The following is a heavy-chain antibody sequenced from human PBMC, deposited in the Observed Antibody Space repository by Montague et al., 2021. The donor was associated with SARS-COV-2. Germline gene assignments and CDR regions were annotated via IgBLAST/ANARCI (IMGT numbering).Heavy chain of an antibody. Sequence: SETLSLTCIVTCSSVRNYFWSWIRQLPGKGLEWIGNIYHSGSTNXNPSLKSRVTISVGTSKNQFSLKLNAVTAADTAVYYCARENTVTTFGGPYYIDSWGQGTLVTVSA. J-gene: IGHJ4*02. CDR1: CSSVRNYF. CDR2: IYHSGST. D-gene: IGHD4-17*01. V-gene: IGHV4-59*02. CDR3: ARENTVTTFGGPYYIDS.